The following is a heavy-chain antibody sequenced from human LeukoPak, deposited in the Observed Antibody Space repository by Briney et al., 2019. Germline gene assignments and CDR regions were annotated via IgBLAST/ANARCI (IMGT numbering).Heavy chain of an antibody. D-gene: IGHD4-17*01. V-gene: IGHV3-15*01. J-gene: IGHJ4*02. CDR2: IKRKSDGGTI. Sequence: PGGSLRLSCAASGFTFINAWMSWVRQAPGKGLEWVGRIKRKSDGGTIDYAAPVSGRFTISRDDSQNTLFLQMNSLKIEDTAVYYCTTDNDYGDYGLDYWGQGTLVTVSS. CDR1: GFTFINAW. CDR3: TTDNDYGDYGLDY.